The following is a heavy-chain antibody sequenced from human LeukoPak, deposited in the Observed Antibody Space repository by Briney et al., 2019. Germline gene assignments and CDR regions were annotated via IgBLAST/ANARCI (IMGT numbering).Heavy chain of an antibody. D-gene: IGHD6-13*01. J-gene: IGHJ5*02. Sequence: SVTVSCKASGGTFSSYAISWVRQAPGQGREWMGRIIPFLGLANSAQQFPCRFTITAHTSTRTAYMELSSLRSEDTAVYYCARDPPSSAGTGDNWFDPWGQGTLVTVSS. CDR1: GGTFSSYA. V-gene: IGHV1-69*04. CDR2: IIPFLGLA. CDR3: ARDPPSSAGTGDNWFDP.